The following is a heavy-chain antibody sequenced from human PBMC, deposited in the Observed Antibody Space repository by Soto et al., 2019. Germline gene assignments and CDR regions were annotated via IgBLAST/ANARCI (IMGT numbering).Heavy chain of an antibody. V-gene: IGHV4-59*01. CDR1: GGSISSYY. D-gene: IGHD2-2*01. CDR3: ARAVLPATAPFDY. Sequence: QVQLQESGPRLVKPSETLSLTCIVSGGSISSYYWSWNRQPPGRGLEWIGYIYYSGSTNYNPSLTSRVTISVDTSKNQFSLKLSSVTAADTAVYYCARAVLPATAPFDYWGQGTLVTVSS. J-gene: IGHJ4*02. CDR2: IYYSGST.